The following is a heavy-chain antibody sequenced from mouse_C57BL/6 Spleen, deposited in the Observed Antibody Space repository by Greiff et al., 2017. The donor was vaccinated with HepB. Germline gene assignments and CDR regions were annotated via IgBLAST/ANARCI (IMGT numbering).Heavy chain of an antibody. CDR3: ARGGTTVVANYYAMDY. CDR2: IYPGGGYT. D-gene: IGHD1-1*01. J-gene: IGHJ4*01. Sequence: VQLKESGAELVRPGTSVKMSCKASGYTFTNYWIGWAKQRPGHGLEWIGDIYPGGGYTNYNEKFKGKATLTADKSSSTAYMQFSSLTSEDSAIYYCARGGTTVVANYYAMDYWGQGTSVTVSS. CDR1: GYTFTNYW. V-gene: IGHV1-63*01.